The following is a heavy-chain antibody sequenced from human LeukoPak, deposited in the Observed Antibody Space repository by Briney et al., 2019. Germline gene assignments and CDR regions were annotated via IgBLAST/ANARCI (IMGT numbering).Heavy chain of an antibody. Sequence: GGSLRLSCSASGFTFSTYTIHWVRQAPGKGLEYVSAISSNGGSTYYADSVKGRFTISRDNSKNILCLQMSSLRAEDTAVYYCVVSYLYAFDIWGQGTMVTVSS. CDR2: ISSNGGST. CDR3: VVSYLYAFDI. J-gene: IGHJ3*02. CDR1: GFTFSTYT. D-gene: IGHD5-18*01. V-gene: IGHV3-64D*09.